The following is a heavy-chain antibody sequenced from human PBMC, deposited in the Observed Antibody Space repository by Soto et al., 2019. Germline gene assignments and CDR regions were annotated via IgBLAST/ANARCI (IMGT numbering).Heavy chain of an antibody. J-gene: IGHJ4*02. Sequence: EVQLLESGGGLVQTGGSLRLSCAASGFTFSSYAMTWVRQAPGKGLERVSVIGSGGSTYYADSVNGRFTIYRDNSRNTLYLEMNSLRADDTAVYYCAKDLGSTTVVTPELEFDSWGQGTLVTVSS. CDR3: AKDLGSTTVVTPELEFDS. CDR2: IGSGGST. V-gene: IGHV3-23*01. CDR1: GFTFSSYA. D-gene: IGHD4-17*01.